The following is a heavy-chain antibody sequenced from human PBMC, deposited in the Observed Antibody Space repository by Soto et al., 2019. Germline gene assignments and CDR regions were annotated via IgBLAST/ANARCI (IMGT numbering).Heavy chain of an antibody. D-gene: IGHD2-2*01. Sequence: ASVKVSCKASGYTFTSYGISWVRQAPGQGLEWMGWISAYNGNANYAQKLQGRVTMTTDTSTSTAYMELRSLRSDDTAVYYCARDRSSSTSCYAWCVESGWFAPWGQGTLVTVSS. CDR3: ARDRSSSTSCYAWCVESGWFAP. V-gene: IGHV1-18*01. J-gene: IGHJ5*02. CDR2: ISAYNGNA. CDR1: GYTFTSYG.